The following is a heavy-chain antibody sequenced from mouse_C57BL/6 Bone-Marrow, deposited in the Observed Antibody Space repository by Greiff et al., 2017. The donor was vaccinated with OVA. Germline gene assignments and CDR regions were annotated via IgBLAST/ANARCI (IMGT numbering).Heavy chain of an antibody. J-gene: IGHJ2*01. Sequence: QVQLQQSGAELVRPGASVTLSCKASGYTFTDYEMHWVKQTPVHGLEWIGAIDPETGGTAYNQKFKGKAILTADKSSSTAYMELRSLTSEDSAVYYCTRIHYGSSYDYWGQGTTLTFSS. CDR2: IDPETGGT. D-gene: IGHD1-1*01. V-gene: IGHV1-15*01. CDR3: TRIHYGSSYDY. CDR1: GYTFTDYE.